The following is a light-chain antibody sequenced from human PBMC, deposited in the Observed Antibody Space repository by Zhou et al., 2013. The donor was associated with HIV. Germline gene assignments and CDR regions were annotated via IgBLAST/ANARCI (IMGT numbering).Light chain of an antibody. CDR2: DTS. CDR1: QSVSSN. J-gene: IGKJ5*01. V-gene: IGKV3-11*01. Sequence: EIVLTQSPGTLSLSPGERATLSCRASQSVSSNLAWYQQKSGQAPRLLIYDTSTRATGIPARFSGSGSGTDFTLTISSLEPEDFAVYYCQQRSNWPPSITFGQGTRLESK. CDR3: QQRSNWPPSIT.